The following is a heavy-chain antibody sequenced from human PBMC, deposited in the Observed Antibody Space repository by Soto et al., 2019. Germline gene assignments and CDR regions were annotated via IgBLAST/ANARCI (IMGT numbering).Heavy chain of an antibody. Sequence: ASVKVSCKASGGTFSSYAISWVRQAPGQGLEWMGGIIPIFGTANYAQKFQGRVTITADESTSTAYMELSSLRSEDTAVYYCARDLPGSSSTFDYWGQGTLVTVSS. D-gene: IGHD6-6*01. CDR2: IIPIFGTA. J-gene: IGHJ4*02. CDR3: ARDLPGSSSTFDY. V-gene: IGHV1-69*13. CDR1: GGTFSSYA.